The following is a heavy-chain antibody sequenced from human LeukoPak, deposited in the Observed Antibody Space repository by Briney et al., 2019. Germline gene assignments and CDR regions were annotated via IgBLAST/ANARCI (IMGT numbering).Heavy chain of an antibody. CDR3: VRNQWVVQYWYFDL. Sequence: GGSLRLSCAASGFTFSSYAMSWVRQAPGKGLEWVSGINGADTTTLYADSVKGRFTISRDNSKNALSLQMNSLRAEDTAVYYCVRNQWVVQYWYFDLWGRGTLVTVSS. V-gene: IGHV3-23*01. CDR1: GFTFSSYA. J-gene: IGHJ2*01. D-gene: IGHD6-19*01. CDR2: INGADTTT.